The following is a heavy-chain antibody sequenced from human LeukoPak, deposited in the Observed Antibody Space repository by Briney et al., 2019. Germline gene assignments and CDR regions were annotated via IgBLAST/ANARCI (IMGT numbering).Heavy chain of an antibody. D-gene: IGHD6-13*01. J-gene: IGHJ6*02. CDR3: ARDPQRADIAAAGTPSDYHYYGMDV. V-gene: IGHV4-4*07. CDR2: IYTSGST. CDR1: GGSISSYY. Sequence: SETLSLTCTVSGGSISSYYWSWIRQPAGKGLEWIGRIYTSGSTNYNPSLKSRVTMSVDTSKNQFSLKLSSVTAADTAVYYCARDPQRADIAAAGTPSDYHYYGMDVWGQGTTVTVSS.